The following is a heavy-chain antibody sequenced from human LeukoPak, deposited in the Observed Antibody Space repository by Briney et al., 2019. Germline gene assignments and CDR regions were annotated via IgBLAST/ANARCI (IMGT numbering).Heavy chain of an antibody. D-gene: IGHD1-26*01. CDR2: IKQDGGEK. CDR3: AKRAFFGTYYQFYYYMDV. CDR1: GFTFSSYW. Sequence: PGGSLRLSCAASGFTFSSYWMNWVRQAPGRGLEWVANIKQDGGEKYYVDSVKGRFTISRDNAKNSLYLQMNSLRAEDTAVYYCAKRAFFGTYYQFYYYMDVWGKGTTVTVSS. V-gene: IGHV3-7*01. J-gene: IGHJ6*03.